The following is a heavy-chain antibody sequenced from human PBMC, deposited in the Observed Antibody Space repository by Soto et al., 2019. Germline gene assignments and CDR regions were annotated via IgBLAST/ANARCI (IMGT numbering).Heavy chain of an antibody. CDR3: ARRVGYCSGGSCYLGSWFEP. CDR2: IYPGDSDT. Sequence: LGESLKISCKGSGYSFTSYWIGWVRQMPGKGLEWMGIIYPGDSDTRYSPSFQGQVTISADTSISTAYLQWSSLKASDTAMYYCARRVGYCSGGSCYLGSWFEPWGQGTLVTVSS. V-gene: IGHV5-51*01. CDR1: GYSFTSYW. J-gene: IGHJ5*02. D-gene: IGHD2-15*01.